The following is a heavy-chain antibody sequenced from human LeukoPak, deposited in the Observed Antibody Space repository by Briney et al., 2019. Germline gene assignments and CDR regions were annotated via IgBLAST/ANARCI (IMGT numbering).Heavy chain of an antibody. V-gene: IGHV4-34*01. CDR1: GGSSSGYY. D-gene: IGHD6-13*01. J-gene: IGHJ4*02. CDR2: INHSGST. CDR3: ARGWKGAAGKETFDY. Sequence: SETLSLTCAVYGGSSSGYYWSWIRQPPGKGLEWIGEINHSGSTNYNPSLKSRVTISVDTSKNQFSLKLSSVTAADTAVYYCARGWKGAAGKETFDYRGQGTLVTVSS.